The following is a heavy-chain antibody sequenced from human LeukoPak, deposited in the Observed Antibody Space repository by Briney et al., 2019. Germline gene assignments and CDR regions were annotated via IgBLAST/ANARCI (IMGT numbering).Heavy chain of an antibody. CDR1: GFTFSNYA. J-gene: IGHJ4*02. V-gene: IGHV3-23*01. Sequence: GGSLRLSCAASGFTFSNYAMNWVRQAPGKGLEWVSTISSSGGSTYYADSVRGRFTISRDNSKNTLFLQMNSLRAEDTAIYYCAKPDVGYYFDYWGQGTLVTVSS. CDR3: AKPDVGYYFDY. CDR2: ISSSGGST.